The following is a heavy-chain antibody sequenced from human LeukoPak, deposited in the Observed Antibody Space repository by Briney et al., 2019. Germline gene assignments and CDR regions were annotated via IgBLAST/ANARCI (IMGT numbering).Heavy chain of an antibody. CDR1: GYTFTSYD. J-gene: IGHJ4*02. Sequence: ASVKVSCKASGYTFTSYDINWVRQATGQGLERMGWMNPNSGNTGYAQKFQGRVTMTRNTSISTAYMELSSLRSEDTAVYYCARGQPKSSWSAADYWGQGTLVTVSS. CDR2: MNPNSGNT. D-gene: IGHD6-13*01. CDR3: ARGQPKSSWSAADY. V-gene: IGHV1-8*01.